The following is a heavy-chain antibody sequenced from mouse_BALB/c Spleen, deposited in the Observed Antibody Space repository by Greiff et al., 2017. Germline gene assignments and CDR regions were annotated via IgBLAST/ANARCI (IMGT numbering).Heavy chain of an antibody. Sequence: EVKLVESGGGLVKPGGSLKLSCAASGFTFSSYAMSWVRQTPEKRLEWVASISSGGSTYYPDSVKGRFTISRDNARNILYLQMSSLRSEDTAMYYCARGGVYYGYDDWYFDVWGAGTTVTVSS. CDR2: ISSGGST. J-gene: IGHJ1*01. CDR3: ARGGVYYGYDDWYFDV. D-gene: IGHD2-2*01. V-gene: IGHV5-6-5*01. CDR1: GFTFSSYA.